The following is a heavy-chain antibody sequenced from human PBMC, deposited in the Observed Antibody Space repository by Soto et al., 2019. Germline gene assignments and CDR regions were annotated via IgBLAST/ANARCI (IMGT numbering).Heavy chain of an antibody. CDR3: AKPSFTSGWYRGFDY. D-gene: IGHD6-19*01. CDR2: ISTSGGTT. Sequence: GGSLRLSCAASGFTFSSYAMNWVRQAPGKGLEWVSVISTSGGTTYYADSVKGRFTISRDNSKNTLYLQMNSLRAEDTAVYYCAKPSFTSGWYRGFDYWGQGTLVTVSS. V-gene: IGHV3-23*01. J-gene: IGHJ4*02. CDR1: GFTFSSYA.